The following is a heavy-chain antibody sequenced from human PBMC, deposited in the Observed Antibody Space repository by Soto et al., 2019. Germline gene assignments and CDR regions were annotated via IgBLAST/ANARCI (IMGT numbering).Heavy chain of an antibody. J-gene: IGHJ6*02. CDR2: ISYSGTT. CDR1: RGSISNYF. CDR3: AREARGLYYYYYGMDV. V-gene: IGHV4-59*01. Sequence: SETLSLTCIVSRGSISNYFWTWIRQPPGRGLEWIGYISYSGTTNYNASLKSRVSISVDTSANEFSLRVRSVTAADTAVYYCAREARGLYYYYYGMDVWGQGTTVTVSS.